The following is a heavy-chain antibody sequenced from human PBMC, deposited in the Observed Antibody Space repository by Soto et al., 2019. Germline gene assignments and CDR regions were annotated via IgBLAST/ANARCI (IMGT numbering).Heavy chain of an antibody. D-gene: IGHD3-3*01. CDR2: IYYSGST. Sequence: QVQLQESGPGLVKPSQTLSLTCTVSGGSISSGGYYWSWIRQHPGKGLEWIGYIYYSGSTYYNPSLKSRVTISVDTFKSQFSLKLSSVTAADTAVYYCARDGFGSGFVNWFDPWGQGTLVTVSS. CDR1: GGSISSGGYY. V-gene: IGHV4-31*03. CDR3: ARDGFGSGFVNWFDP. J-gene: IGHJ5*02.